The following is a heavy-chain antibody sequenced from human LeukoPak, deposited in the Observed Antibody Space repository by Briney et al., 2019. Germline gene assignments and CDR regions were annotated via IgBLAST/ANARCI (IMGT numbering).Heavy chain of an antibody. Sequence: GGSLRLSCAASGFTFTTYWMSWFRQAPEKGLEGVANIKEDGSEIHYVDSVKGRFTISRDNAENSLYLQMDSLRAEDTAVYYCARSGSDFDYWGQGTLVTVSS. CDR2: IKEDGSEI. CDR1: GFTFTTYW. D-gene: IGHD1-26*01. CDR3: ARSGSDFDY. J-gene: IGHJ4*02. V-gene: IGHV3-7*01.